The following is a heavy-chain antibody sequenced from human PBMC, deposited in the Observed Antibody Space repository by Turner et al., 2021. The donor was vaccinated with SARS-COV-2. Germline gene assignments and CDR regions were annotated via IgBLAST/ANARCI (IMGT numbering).Heavy chain of an antibody. V-gene: IGHV3-21*01. Sequence: VQLVESGGGLVKPGGSLRLSCAASAFTFSSYSMNWVRKAPGKGLEWVSCIRSSSSYIYNADSEKGRFTNTRDNAKNSLYQKMNSLRAEDTAVYYCARWDNYYDSSGYYPDAFDIWGQGTMVTVSS. J-gene: IGHJ3*02. CDR3: ARWDNYYDSSGYYPDAFDI. D-gene: IGHD3-22*01. CDR1: AFTFSSYS. CDR2: IRSSSSYI.